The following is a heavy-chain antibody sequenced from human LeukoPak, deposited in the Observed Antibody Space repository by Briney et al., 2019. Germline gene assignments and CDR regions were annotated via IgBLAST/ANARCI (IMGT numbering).Heavy chain of an antibody. J-gene: IGHJ4*02. D-gene: IGHD3-10*01. CDR3: ARRGPYYDSGNYYKPRVQFDF. CDR2: ISTGSSTI. V-gene: IGHV3-48*01. CDR1: GFTFSSYS. Sequence: GGSLRLSCAASGFTFSSYSMNWVRRAPGKGLEWVSHISTGSSTIYYADSVKGRFTISRDSAKNSLYLQMNSLRAEDTAVYYCARRGPYYDSGNYYKPRVQFDFWGQGTLVTVSS.